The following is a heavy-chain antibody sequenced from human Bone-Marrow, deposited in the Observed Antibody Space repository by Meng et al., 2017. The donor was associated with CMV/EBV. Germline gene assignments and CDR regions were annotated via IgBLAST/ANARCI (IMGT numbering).Heavy chain of an antibody. V-gene: IGHV3-30*03. CDR3: ARAGYYDILTGYYREGAFDI. Sequence: GSLRLSCAASGFTFSSYSMNWVRQAPGKGLEWVAVISYDGSNKYYADSVKGRFTISRDNSKNTKYLQMNSLRAEDTAVYYCARAGYYDILTGYYREGAFDIWGQGTMVTVSS. D-gene: IGHD3-9*01. J-gene: IGHJ3*02. CDR1: GFTFSSYS. CDR2: ISYDGSNK.